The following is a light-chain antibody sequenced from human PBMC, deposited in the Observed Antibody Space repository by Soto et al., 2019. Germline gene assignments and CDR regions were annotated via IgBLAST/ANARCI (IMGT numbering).Light chain of an antibody. CDR3: SSYTSSSTGV. CDR1: SSDVGGYNY. CDR2: DVS. V-gene: IGLV2-14*01. Sequence: QSALTQPASVSGSPGQSITISCTGTSSDVGGYNYVSWYQQHPGKSPKLLIYDVSNRRSVVSNRFSGSKSGNTASLTISGFQAEDEADYYCSSYTSSSTGVFGGGTKLTVL. J-gene: IGLJ3*02.